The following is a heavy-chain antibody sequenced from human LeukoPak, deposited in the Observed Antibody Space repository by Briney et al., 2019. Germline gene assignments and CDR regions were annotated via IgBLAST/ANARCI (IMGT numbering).Heavy chain of an antibody. CDR3: ARVAGDFIVGATTDY. CDR2: ISSSSSYI. J-gene: IGHJ4*02. Sequence: GGSLRLSCAASGFTFSSYSMNWVRQAPGKGLEWVSSISSSSSYIYYAGSVKGRFTISRDNAKNSLYLQMNSLRAEDTAVYYCARVAGDFIVGATTDYWGQGTLVTVSS. CDR1: GFTFSSYS. V-gene: IGHV3-21*01. D-gene: IGHD1-26*01.